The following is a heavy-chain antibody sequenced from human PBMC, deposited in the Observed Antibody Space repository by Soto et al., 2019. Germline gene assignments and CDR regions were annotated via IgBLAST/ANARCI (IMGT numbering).Heavy chain of an antibody. Sequence: PSETLSLTCTVSGGSISSYYWSWIRQPAGKGLEWIGRIYTSGSTNYNPSLKSRVTMSVDTSKNQFSLKLSSVTAADTAVYYCARVGLLWFGELPLGHYGMDVWGQGTTVTVSS. CDR1: GGSISSYY. CDR2: IYTSGST. CDR3: ARVGLLWFGELPLGHYGMDV. D-gene: IGHD3-10*01. V-gene: IGHV4-4*07. J-gene: IGHJ6*02.